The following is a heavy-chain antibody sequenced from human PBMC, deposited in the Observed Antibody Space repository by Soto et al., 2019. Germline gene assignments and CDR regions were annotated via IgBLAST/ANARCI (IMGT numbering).Heavy chain of an antibody. CDR2: IYWDDDE. D-gene: IGHD2-2*01. V-gene: IGHV2-5*02. CDR3: AHGSCSSADCYPNPYLDY. Sequence: SGPTLVNPTQALTLTCTFSGFSLSTTAEGVGWIRQPPGKALEWLALIYWDDDERYSPSLKSRLTITKDTSKNQVVLTMTNVGPVDTATYYCAHGSCSSADCYPNPYLDYWGQGILVTVSS. CDR1: GFSLSTTAEG. J-gene: IGHJ4*02.